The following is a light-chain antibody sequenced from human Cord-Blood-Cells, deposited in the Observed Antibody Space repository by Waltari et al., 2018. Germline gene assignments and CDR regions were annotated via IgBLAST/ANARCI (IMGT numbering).Light chain of an antibody. CDR3: SSYTSSSTLVV. CDR2: EVS. CDR1: SSDVGGYNY. J-gene: IGLJ2*01. V-gene: IGLV2-14*01. Sequence: QSALTQPASVSGSPGPSITIPCTGTSSDVGGYNYVSWYQKHPGKAPKLMIYEVSNRPSGVSNRFSGSKSGNTASLTISGLQAEDEADYYCSSYTSSSTLVVFGGGTKLTVL.